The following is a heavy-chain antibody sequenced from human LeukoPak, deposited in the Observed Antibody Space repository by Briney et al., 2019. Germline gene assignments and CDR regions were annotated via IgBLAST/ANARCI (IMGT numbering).Heavy chain of an antibody. V-gene: IGHV3-21*01. J-gene: IGHJ4*01. Sequence: GGSLRLSCGASGFNFSAFSMSWVRQAPGKGLEWVASISLSGRFIYYADSLKGRFTISRDNAKNSVHLQVNSLRAEDTAVYYCAREMLVIPAAVDYWGQEPWSPSPQ. D-gene: IGHD2-2*01. CDR1: GFNFSAFS. CDR3: AREMLVIPAAVDY. CDR2: ISLSGRFI.